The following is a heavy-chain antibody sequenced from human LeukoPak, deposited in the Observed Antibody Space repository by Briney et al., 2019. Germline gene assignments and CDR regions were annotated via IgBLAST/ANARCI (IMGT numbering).Heavy chain of an antibody. J-gene: IGHJ4*02. CDR2: IKEDGSEK. Sequence: GGSLRLSCAPSGFAFSRYWMSWVRQAPGKGLECVANIKEDGSEKYYVDSVKGRFTISRDDAKNSLYLQMNNLRAEDTAVYCCARDSFETDIDYWGQGTLVTVSS. CDR3: ARDSFETDIDY. D-gene: IGHD1-14*01. CDR1: GFAFSRYW. V-gene: IGHV3-7*01.